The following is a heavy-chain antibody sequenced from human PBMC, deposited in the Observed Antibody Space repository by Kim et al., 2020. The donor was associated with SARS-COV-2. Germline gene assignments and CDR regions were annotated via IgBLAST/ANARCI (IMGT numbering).Heavy chain of an antibody. J-gene: IGHJ4*02. Sequence: AQKFQGRVTITADKSTSTAYMELSSLRSEDTAVYYCARGGRGYSYGQIDYWGQGTLVTVSS. CDR3: ARGGRGYSYGQIDY. D-gene: IGHD5-18*01. V-gene: IGHV1-69*04.